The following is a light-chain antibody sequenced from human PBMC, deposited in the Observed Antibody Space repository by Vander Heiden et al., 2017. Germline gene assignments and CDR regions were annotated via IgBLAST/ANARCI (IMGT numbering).Light chain of an antibody. Sequence: QSVLTPPPSVSAAPGLKVTVSCSGSSPNIGNNYVSWYQQLPGTAPKLLIYDNDKRPSGIPDRFSGSKSGTSATLGITGLQTGDEADYYCATWDNSLRVVVFGGGTKMTVL. CDR3: ATWDNSLRVVV. J-gene: IGLJ2*01. CDR2: DND. CDR1: SPNIGNNY. V-gene: IGLV1-51*01.